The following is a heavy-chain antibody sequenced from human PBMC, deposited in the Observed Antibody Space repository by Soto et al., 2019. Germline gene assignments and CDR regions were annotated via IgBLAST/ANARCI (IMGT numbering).Heavy chain of an antibody. D-gene: IGHD2-2*01. Sequence: QVQLVQSGAEVKKPGSSVKVSCKASGGTFSSYAISWVRQAPGQGLEWMGGIIPIFGTANYAQKFQGRVTITADESTSTAHMELSSMRSEDTAVYYCARHVPAAGYYYGMDDWGQGTTVTVSS. V-gene: IGHV1-69*12. J-gene: IGHJ6*02. CDR3: ARHVPAAGYYYGMDD. CDR2: IIPIFGTA. CDR1: GGTFSSYA.